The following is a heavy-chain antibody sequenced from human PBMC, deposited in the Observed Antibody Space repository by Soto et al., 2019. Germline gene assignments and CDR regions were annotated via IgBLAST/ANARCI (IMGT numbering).Heavy chain of an antibody. D-gene: IGHD2-15*01. CDR3: ARGQNGGKTNWFDP. Sequence: SETLSLTCAVYGGSFSGYYWSWIRQPPGKGLEWIGEINHSGSTNYNPSLKSRVTISVDTSKNQLSLKLSSVTAADTAVYYCARGQNGGKTNWFDPWGQGTLVTVSS. J-gene: IGHJ5*02. CDR1: GGSFSGYY. V-gene: IGHV4-34*01. CDR2: INHSGST.